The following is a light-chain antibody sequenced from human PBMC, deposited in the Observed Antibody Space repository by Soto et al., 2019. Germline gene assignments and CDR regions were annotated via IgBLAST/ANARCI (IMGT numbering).Light chain of an antibody. V-gene: IGLV2-14*01. Sequence: QSVLTQPASVSGSPGQSITISCTGTSSDIGGYKYVSWYQHHPGRAPKFIIYEVNNRPSGVSNRFSGSRSGNTASLTISGLQAEDEAHYYCSSYTTYDTVVFGGGTKVTVL. J-gene: IGLJ3*02. CDR3: SSYTTYDTVV. CDR1: SSDIGGYKY. CDR2: EVN.